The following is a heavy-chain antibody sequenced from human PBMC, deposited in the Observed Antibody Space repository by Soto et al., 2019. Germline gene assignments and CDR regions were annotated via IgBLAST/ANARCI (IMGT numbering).Heavy chain of an antibody. V-gene: IGHV3-33*01. CDR1: GFTFSSYG. Sequence: QVQLVESGGGVVQPGRSLRLSCAASGFTFSSYGMHWVRQAPGKGLEWVAVIWYDGSNKYYADSVKGRFTISRDNSKNTLYLQMNSLRAEDTAVYYCARPGFAADSSGYLWYFDLWGRGTLVTVSS. J-gene: IGHJ2*01. CDR3: ARPGFAADSSGYLWYFDL. D-gene: IGHD3-22*01. CDR2: IWYDGSNK.